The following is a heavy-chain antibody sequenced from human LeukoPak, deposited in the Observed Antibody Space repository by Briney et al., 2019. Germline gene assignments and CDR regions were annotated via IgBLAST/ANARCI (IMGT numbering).Heavy chain of an antibody. J-gene: IGHJ5*02. V-gene: IGHV4-38-2*02. D-gene: IGHD2-2*01. CDR2: IYHSGST. CDR3: AVALGYCSSTSCHDFFDP. Sequence: PSETLSLTCTVSGYSISSGYYWGWIRQPPGKGLEWIGSIYHSGSTYYNPSLKSRVTISVDTSRNQFSLKLSSVTAADTAVYYCAVALGYCSSTSCHDFFDPWGQGTLVTVSS. CDR1: GYSISSGYY.